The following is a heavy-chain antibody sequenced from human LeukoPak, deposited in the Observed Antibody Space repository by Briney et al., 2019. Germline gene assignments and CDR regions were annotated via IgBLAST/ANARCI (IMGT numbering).Heavy chain of an antibody. Sequence: PSETLSLTCTVSGGSISSGGYYWSWIRQHPGKGLEWIGYIYYSGSTYYNPSLKSRVTISVDTSKNQFSLKLSSVTAADTAVYYYARAPNIAAGYNWFDPWGQGTLVTVSS. CDR2: IYYSGST. V-gene: IGHV4-31*03. CDR3: ARAPNIAAGYNWFDP. J-gene: IGHJ5*02. CDR1: GGSISSGGYY. D-gene: IGHD6-25*01.